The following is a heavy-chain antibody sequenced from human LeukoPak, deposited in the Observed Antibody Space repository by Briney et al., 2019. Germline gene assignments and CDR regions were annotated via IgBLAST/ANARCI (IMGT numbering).Heavy chain of an antibody. V-gene: IGHV1-18*01. CDR2: ISAYNGNT. D-gene: IGHD3-22*01. J-gene: IGHJ4*02. CDR3: ARGGGYYYDSSGYWQFDY. CDR1: GYTFTSYG. Sequence: ASVKVSCKASGYTFTSYGISWVRQAPGQGLEWMGWISAYNGNTNYAQKLQGRVTMTTDTSTSTAYMELRSLRSDDTAVYYGARGGGYYYDSSGYWQFDYWGQGALVTVSS.